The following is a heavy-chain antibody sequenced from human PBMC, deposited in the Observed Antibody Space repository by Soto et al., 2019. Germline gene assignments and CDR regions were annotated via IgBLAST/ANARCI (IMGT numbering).Heavy chain of an antibody. CDR3: ARVGVDSQPYYFDY. J-gene: IGHJ4*02. D-gene: IGHD3-16*01. V-gene: IGHV1-8*01. CDR2: MNPNSGNT. CDR1: GYTFTSYD. Sequence: QVQLVQSGAEVKKPGASVKVSCKASGYTFTSYDINWVRQATGQGLEWMGWMNPNSGNTGYAQKFQGRVTMTRNTSISTAYMELSSLRAEDTAVYYCARVGVDSQPYYFDYWGQGTLVTVSS.